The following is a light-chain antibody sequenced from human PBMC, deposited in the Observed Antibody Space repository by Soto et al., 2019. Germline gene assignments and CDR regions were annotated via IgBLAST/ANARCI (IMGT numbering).Light chain of an antibody. CDR2: GNN. CDR1: SSNIGAGYD. J-gene: IGLJ3*02. V-gene: IGLV1-40*01. Sequence: QSVLTQPPSVSGAPGQRVTISCTGSSSNIGAGYDVHWYQQLPGTAPKLLIYGNNNRPSGVPDRFSGSKSGTSASLAITGIQAEDEAVYYCQSSDSSLSGWVFGGGTKVTVL. CDR3: QSSDSSLSGWV.